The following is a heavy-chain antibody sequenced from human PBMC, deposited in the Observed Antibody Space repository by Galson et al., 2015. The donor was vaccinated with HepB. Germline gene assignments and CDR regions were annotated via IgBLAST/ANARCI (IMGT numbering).Heavy chain of an antibody. CDR2: ISYDGSNK. Sequence: SLRLSCAASGFTFSSYGMHWVRQAPGKGLEWVAVISYDGSNKYYADSVKGRFTISRDNSKNTLYLQMNSLRAEDTAVYYCAKGLSGALDYWGQGTLVTVSS. V-gene: IGHV3-30*18. J-gene: IGHJ4*02. CDR3: AKGLSGALDY. CDR1: GFTFSSYG. D-gene: IGHD1-26*01.